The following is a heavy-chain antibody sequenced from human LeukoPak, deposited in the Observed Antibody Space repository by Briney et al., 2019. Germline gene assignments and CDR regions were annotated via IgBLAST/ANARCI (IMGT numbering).Heavy chain of an antibody. Sequence: ASVKVSCKASGYTFTGYYMHWVRQAPGQGLEWMGRINPNSGGTNYAQKFQGRVTMTRDTSISTAYMELSRLRSDDTAVYYCAREDYYGSSGYLYWGQGTLVTISS. D-gene: IGHD3-22*01. CDR3: AREDYYGSSGYLY. J-gene: IGHJ4*02. CDR2: INPNSGGT. V-gene: IGHV1-2*06. CDR1: GYTFTGYY.